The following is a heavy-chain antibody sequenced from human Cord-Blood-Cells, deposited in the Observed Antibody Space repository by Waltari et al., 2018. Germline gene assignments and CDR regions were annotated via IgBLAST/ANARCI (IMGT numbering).Heavy chain of an antibody. CDR3: ARVPMTTVTPYYFDY. J-gene: IGHJ4*02. CDR2: IYHSGST. V-gene: IGHV4-30-2*01. D-gene: IGHD4-17*01. CDR1: GCSISSGGYS. Sequence: QLQLQESGSGLVKPSQTLSLTCAVSGCSISSGGYSWSWIRQPPGKGLEWIGYIYHSGSTYYNPSLKSRVTISVDRSKNQFSLKLSSVTAADTAVYYCARVPMTTVTPYYFDYWGQGTLVTVSS.